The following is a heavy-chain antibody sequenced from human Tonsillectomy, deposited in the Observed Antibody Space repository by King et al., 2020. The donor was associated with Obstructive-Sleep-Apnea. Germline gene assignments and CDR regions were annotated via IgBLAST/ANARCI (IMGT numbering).Heavy chain of an antibody. CDR1: GFNFDDYA. V-gene: IGHV3-9*01. CDR3: AKGIPPQWKLLNVDY. CDR2: ISWDSYSF. D-gene: IGHD1-26*01. J-gene: IGHJ4*02. Sequence: VQLVESGGGLAQPGRSLRLSCAATGFNFDDYAMYWVRQAPGKGLEWVSGISWDSYSFGYADFVRGRFTISRDNPRNSLDLQMNSLRAEDTAFYYCAKGIPPQWKLLNVDYGGQGTLVTVSS.